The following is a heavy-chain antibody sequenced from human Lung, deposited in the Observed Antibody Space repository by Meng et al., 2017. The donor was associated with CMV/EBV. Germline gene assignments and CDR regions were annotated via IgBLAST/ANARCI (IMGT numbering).Heavy chain of an antibody. Sequence: GEXXTISCAASGFTFSSYSVNWVRQAPGKGLEWVSSISSNSKYIFYADSVKGRFTISRDNAKNALHLQMNSLRDEDTALYYCARVYCSRGSCSFDYWGQGXLVTVSS. V-gene: IGHV3-21*01. D-gene: IGHD2-15*01. J-gene: IGHJ4*02. CDR2: ISSNSKYI. CDR1: GFTFSSYS. CDR3: ARVYCSRGSCSFDY.